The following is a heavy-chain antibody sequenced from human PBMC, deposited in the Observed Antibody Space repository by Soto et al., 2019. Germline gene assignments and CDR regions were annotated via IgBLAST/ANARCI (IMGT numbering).Heavy chain of an antibody. CDR3: ARAVVTKYDY. CDR2: IYYTGTT. D-gene: IGHD2-15*01. CDR1: GGSIRDYY. V-gene: IGHV4-59*12. Sequence: SETLSLTCTVSGGSIRDYYWGWIRQSPGKGLEWIGYIYYTGTTKYNPSLKSRVTISVDRSKNQFSLKLSSVTAADTAVYYCARAVVTKYDYWGQGTLVTVSS. J-gene: IGHJ4*02.